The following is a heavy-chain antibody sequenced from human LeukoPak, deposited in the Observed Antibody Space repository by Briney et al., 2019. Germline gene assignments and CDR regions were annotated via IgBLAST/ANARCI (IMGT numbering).Heavy chain of an antibody. J-gene: IGHJ5*02. CDR3: ARVDSYGYWGSSWFDP. Sequence: SVKVSCKASGGTFSGYAISWVRQAPGQGLEWMGGIIPIFGTANYAQKFQGRVTITADESTSTAYMELSSLRSEDTAVYYCARVDSYGYWGSSWFDPWGQGTLVTVSS. V-gene: IGHV1-69*01. CDR2: IIPIFGTA. D-gene: IGHD5-18*01. CDR1: GGTFSGYA.